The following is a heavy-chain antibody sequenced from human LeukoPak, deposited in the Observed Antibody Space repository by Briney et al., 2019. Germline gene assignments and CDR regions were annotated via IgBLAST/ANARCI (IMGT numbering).Heavy chain of an antibody. V-gene: IGHV4-4*07. CDR3: ARAYCGGDCTAGGAFDI. CDR1: GVSVGSHF. D-gene: IGHD2-21*01. J-gene: IGHJ3*02. Sequence: SETLSLTCSVSGVSVGSHFWSWVRQPAGKALEWIGRVSASGAISSNPSLNSRVTMSLDTSKKQFSLKLTSVTAADTAVYFCARAYCGGDCTAGGAFDIWGQGTMVTVSS. CDR2: VSASGAI.